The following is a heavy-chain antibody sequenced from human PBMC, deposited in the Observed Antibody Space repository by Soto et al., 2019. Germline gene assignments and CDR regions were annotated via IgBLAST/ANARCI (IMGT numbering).Heavy chain of an antibody. J-gene: IGHJ4*02. CDR3: ARGKNLRRRLPIGAWGDY. Sequence: PSETLSLTCSVSDDSINSDKYYWGWIRQPPGKGLEWIGSINYRGSANYNPSLQSRVTISVDTSKSQFSLKLSSVTAADTAVYYCARGKNLRRRLPIGAWGDYWGQGTLVTVSS. V-gene: IGHV4-39*07. CDR2: INYRGSA. D-gene: IGHD1-26*01. CDR1: DDSINSDKYY.